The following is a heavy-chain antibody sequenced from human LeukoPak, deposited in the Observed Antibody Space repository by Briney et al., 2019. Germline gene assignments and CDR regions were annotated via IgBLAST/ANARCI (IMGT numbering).Heavy chain of an antibody. CDR2: ISHTGNT. Sequence: SETLSLTCTVSGAFVSRESWSWIRQPPGKGLEWIGYISHTGNTDYKSSLESRVTISVDTSKNQFSLKLSSVTAADTAVYYCARATYYYDSSGYLNAFDIWGQGTMVTVSS. D-gene: IGHD3-22*01. CDR1: GAFVSRES. V-gene: IGHV4-4*09. J-gene: IGHJ3*02. CDR3: ARATYYYDSSGYLNAFDI.